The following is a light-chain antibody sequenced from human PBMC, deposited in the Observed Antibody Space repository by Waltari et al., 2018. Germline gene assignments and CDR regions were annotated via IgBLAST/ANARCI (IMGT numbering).Light chain of an antibody. CDR2: DVS. CDR1: RSDLGYYNF. CDR3: ASYTSANTVL. V-gene: IGLV2-14*03. J-gene: IGLJ2*01. Sequence: QSGLTQPASVSGSPGQSITISCTGTRSDLGYYNFFSWYQQHPGKAPQLVIFDVSRWPSGVSHRFSGSKSGNTASLTISGLQAEDEAAYYCASYTSANTVLFGGGTKVTVL.